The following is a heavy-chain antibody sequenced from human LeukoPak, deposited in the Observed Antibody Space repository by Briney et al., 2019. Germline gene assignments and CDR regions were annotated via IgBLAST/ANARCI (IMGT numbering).Heavy chain of an antibody. V-gene: IGHV4-34*01. CDR3: AREDPWGGY. CDR1: GGSFSGYY. J-gene: IGHJ4*02. CDR2: INHSGST. D-gene: IGHD3-16*01. Sequence: NPSQTLSLTCAVYGGSFSGYYWSWIRQPPGKGLEWIGEINHSGSTNYNPSLKSRVTISVDTSKNQFSLKLSSVTAADTAVYYCAREDPWGGYWGQGTLVTVSS.